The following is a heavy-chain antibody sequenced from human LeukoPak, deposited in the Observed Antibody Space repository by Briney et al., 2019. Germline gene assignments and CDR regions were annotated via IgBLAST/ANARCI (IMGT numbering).Heavy chain of an antibody. CDR1: GGSTRSDY. V-gene: IGHV4-59*08. Sequence: PSETVSLTCAVSGGSTRSDYWSWIRQPPGKGLEWIGYMYYSGTTNYNPSLKSRVTISADTSKNQFSLKLSSVTAADTAVYYCARRATYYGMDVWGQGTTVTVSS. J-gene: IGHJ6*02. CDR3: ARRATYYGMDV. CDR2: MYYSGTT.